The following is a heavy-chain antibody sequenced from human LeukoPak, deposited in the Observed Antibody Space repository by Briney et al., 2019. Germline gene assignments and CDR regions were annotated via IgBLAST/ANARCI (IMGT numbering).Heavy chain of an antibody. CDR2: IYYSGST. Sequence: SETLSLTCTVSGGSISSYYWSWIRQPPGKGLEWIGYIYYSGSTNYNPSLKSRVTISVDTSKNQFSLQLNSVTPEDTAVYYCARGDFLEWLKGLDAFDIWGQGTMVTVSS. D-gene: IGHD3-3*01. CDR1: GGSISSYY. V-gene: IGHV4-59*12. CDR3: ARGDFLEWLKGLDAFDI. J-gene: IGHJ3*02.